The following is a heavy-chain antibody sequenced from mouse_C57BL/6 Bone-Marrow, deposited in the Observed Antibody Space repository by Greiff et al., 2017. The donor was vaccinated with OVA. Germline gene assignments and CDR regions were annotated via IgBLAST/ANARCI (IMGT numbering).Heavy chain of an antibody. CDR1: GYAFSSSW. J-gene: IGHJ2*01. D-gene: IGHD2-3*01. Sequence: VQLQQSGPELVKPGASVKISCKASGYAFSSSWMNWVKQRPGKGLEWIGRIYPGDGDTNYNGKFKGKATLTADKSSSTAYMQLSSLASEDSAVYFCAIHEGGYYASYFDYWGQGTTLTGSS. CDR3: AIHEGGYYASYFDY. V-gene: IGHV1-82*01. CDR2: IYPGDGDT.